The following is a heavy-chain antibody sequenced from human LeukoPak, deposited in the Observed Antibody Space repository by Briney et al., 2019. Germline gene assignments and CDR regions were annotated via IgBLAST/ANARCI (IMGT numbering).Heavy chain of an antibody. CDR1: GFTVSSNY. J-gene: IGHJ4*02. CDR3: ARSRIVVVPAAHYYFDY. CDR2: IYSGGST. D-gene: IGHD2-2*01. Sequence: GGSLRLSCAASGFTVSSNYMSWVRQAPGKGLEWVSVIYSGGSTYYADSVKGRFTISRDNSKNTLYLQMNSLRAEDTAVYYCARSRIVVVPAAHYYFDYWGQGTLVTVSS. V-gene: IGHV3-53*05.